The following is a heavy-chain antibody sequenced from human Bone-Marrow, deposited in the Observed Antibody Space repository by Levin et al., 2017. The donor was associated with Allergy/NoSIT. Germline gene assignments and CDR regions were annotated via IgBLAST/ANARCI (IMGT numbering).Heavy chain of an antibody. D-gene: IGHD3-10*01. Sequence: GESLKISCAASGFSFSTFWMSWVRQAPGKGLEWVAYIKEDGGEIYYADSVKGRFTISRDNAKNSLYLQMNSLRAEDTAVYYCAKDRGARSGMDVWGQGTTVTVSS. CDR3: AKDRGARSGMDV. J-gene: IGHJ6*02. V-gene: IGHV3-7*01. CDR2: IKEDGGEI. CDR1: GFSFSTFW.